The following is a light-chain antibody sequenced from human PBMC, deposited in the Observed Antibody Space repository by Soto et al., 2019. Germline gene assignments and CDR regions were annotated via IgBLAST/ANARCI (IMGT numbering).Light chain of an antibody. V-gene: IGKV3-20*01. CDR2: GAS. CDR3: QHYSSPPPEFT. Sequence: IVLTQSPGNLSLSPGERATLSCRASQSVSSSYLAWYQQRPGQAPRLLIFGASYRATGIPDRFSGSGSGTDFTLTISRLEPEDFAVYYCQHYSSPPPEFTFGPGTKVDSK. CDR1: QSVSSSY. J-gene: IGKJ3*01.